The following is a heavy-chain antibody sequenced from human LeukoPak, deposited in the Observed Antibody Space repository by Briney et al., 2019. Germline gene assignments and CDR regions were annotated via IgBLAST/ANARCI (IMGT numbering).Heavy chain of an antibody. Sequence: PGGSLRLSCAGSGFTFSNYGVHWVRQAPGKGQEWVAGIWSDGSNKHHADSVKGRFTISRDNSKNTLYLQMNSVRADDTAVYYCARKGGNVSFDNWFDPWGQGTLVTVSS. CDR2: IWSDGSNK. D-gene: IGHD3-10*01. J-gene: IGHJ5*02. V-gene: IGHV3-33*01. CDR1: GFTFSNYG. CDR3: ARKGGNVSFDNWFDP.